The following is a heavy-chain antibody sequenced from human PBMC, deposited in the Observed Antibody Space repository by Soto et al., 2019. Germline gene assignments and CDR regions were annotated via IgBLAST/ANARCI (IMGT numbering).Heavy chain of an antibody. CDR3: ARELVTASQAGYYYYYMDV. D-gene: IGHD2-21*02. J-gene: IGHJ6*03. V-gene: IGHV3-21*01. Sequence: GGSLRLSCAASGFTFSSYSMNWVRQAPGKGLEWVSSISSSSYIYYADSVKGRFTISRDNAKNSLYLQMNSLRAEDTAVYYCARELVTASQAGYYYYYMDVWGRGTTVTVSS. CDR1: GFTFSSYS. CDR2: ISSSSYI.